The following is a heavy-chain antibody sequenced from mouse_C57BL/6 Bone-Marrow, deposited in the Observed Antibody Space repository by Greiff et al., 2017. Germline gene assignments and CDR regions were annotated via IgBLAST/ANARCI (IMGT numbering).Heavy chain of an antibody. CDR1: GYTFTSYW. CDR2: IDPSDSYT. V-gene: IGHV1-69*01. CDR3: ATPIYYDYDVDY. D-gene: IGHD2-4*01. J-gene: IGHJ4*01. Sequence: QVQLQQPGAELVMPGASVKLSCKASGYTFTSYWMHWVKQRPGQGLEWIGEIDPSDSYTNYNQKFKGKSTLTVDKSSSTAYMQLSSLTSEDSAVYYCATPIYYDYDVDYWGQGTSVTASS.